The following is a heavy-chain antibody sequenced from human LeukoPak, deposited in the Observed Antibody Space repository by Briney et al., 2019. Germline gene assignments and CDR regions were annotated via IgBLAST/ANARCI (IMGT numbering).Heavy chain of an antibody. D-gene: IGHD3-3*01. CDR1: GGTFSSYA. CDR2: ISAYNGNT. J-gene: IGHJ6*03. V-gene: IGHV1-18*01. Sequence: GASVKVSCKASGGTFSSYAISWVRRAPGQGLEWRGWISAYNGNTNYAQKLQGRVTMTTDTSTSTAYMELRSLRSDDTAVYYCARIPSHFFGVATWGSGYMDVWRKGTTVTVSS. CDR3: ARIPSHFFGVATWGSGYMDV.